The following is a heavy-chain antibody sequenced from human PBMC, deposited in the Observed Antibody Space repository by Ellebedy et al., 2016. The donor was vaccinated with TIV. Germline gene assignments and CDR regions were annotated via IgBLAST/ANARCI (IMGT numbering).Heavy chain of an antibody. CDR1: GFTFSSYG. Sequence: GESLKISXAASGFTFSSYGMHWVRQAPGKGLEWVAVISYDGSNKYYADSVKGRFTISRDNSKNTLYLQMNSLRAEDTAVYYCAKARPPYTAMVVSYFDYWGQGTLVTVSS. V-gene: IGHV3-30*18. D-gene: IGHD5-18*01. CDR3: AKARPPYTAMVVSYFDY. J-gene: IGHJ4*02. CDR2: ISYDGSNK.